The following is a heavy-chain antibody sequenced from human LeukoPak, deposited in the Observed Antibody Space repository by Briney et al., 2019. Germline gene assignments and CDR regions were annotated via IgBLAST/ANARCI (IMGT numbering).Heavy chain of an antibody. J-gene: IGHJ6*02. CDR3: ASPPSISSSYYYYDMDV. V-gene: IGHV1-46*01. Sequence: ASVTVSCKASGYTFTNYYTHWVRQAPGQGPEWMGLINPSGGSTTYAQKFQGRVTMTRDTSTSTVYMELSSLRSEDTAVYYCASPPSISSSYYYYDMDVWGQGTTVTVSS. CDR1: GYTFTNYY. D-gene: IGHD6-6*01. CDR2: INPSGGST.